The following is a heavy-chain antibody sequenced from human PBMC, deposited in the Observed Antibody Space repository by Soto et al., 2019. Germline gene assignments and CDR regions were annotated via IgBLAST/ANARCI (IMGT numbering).Heavy chain of an antibody. CDR2: INPNSGGT. Sequence: ASVKVSCKASGYTFSGYYMHWVRQAPGQGLEWMGWINPNSGGTNYAQKFQGRVTMTRDTSISTAYMELSRLRSDDTAVYYCARDRGSDWYLTYYYYGMDVWGQGTTVTVSS. CDR1: GYTFSGYY. D-gene: IGHD6-19*01. CDR3: ARDRGSDWYLTYYYYGMDV. V-gene: IGHV1-2*02. J-gene: IGHJ6*02.